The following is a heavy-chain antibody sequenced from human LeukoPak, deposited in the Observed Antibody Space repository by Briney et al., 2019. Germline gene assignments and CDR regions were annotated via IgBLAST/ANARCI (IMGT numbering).Heavy chain of an antibody. CDR1: GGSISSYY. CDR3: ARVGYDYVWGSYRPVRFYYYYMDV. V-gene: IGHV4-59*01. D-gene: IGHD3-16*02. J-gene: IGHJ6*03. CDR2: IYYSGST. Sequence: SETLSLTCTVSGGSISSYYWSWLRQPPGKGLEGIGYIYYSGSTNYNPSLTSRVTISVDTSKNQFSLKLSSVTAADTAVYYCARVGYDYVWGSYRPVRFYYYYMDVWGKGTTVTVSS.